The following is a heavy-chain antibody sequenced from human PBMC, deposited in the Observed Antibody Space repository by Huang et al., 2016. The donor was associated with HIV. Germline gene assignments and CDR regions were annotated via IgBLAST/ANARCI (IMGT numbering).Heavy chain of an antibody. CDR1: GGSISTYY. Sequence: QVQLQESGPGLVKPSETLSLTCTVSGGSISTYYWSWIRQSAGKGLAWIGRFYTSGNTNYKPPLRSRVTMSVDTSKNQFSLRLTSVTAADTAVYYCARENEFCGSTNCHHYYYGLDVWGQGTTVTVSS. D-gene: IGHD2-2*01. J-gene: IGHJ6*02. CDR3: ARENEFCGSTNCHHYYYGLDV. CDR2: FYTSGNT. V-gene: IGHV4-4*07.